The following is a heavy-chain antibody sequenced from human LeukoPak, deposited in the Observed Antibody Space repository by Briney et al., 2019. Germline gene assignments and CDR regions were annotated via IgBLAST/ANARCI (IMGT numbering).Heavy chain of an antibody. Sequence: PSETLSLTCTVSGGSISSSSYYWSWIRQPPGKGLEWIGSIYYSGSTYYNPSLKSRVTISVDTSKNQFSLKLSSVTAADTAVYYCARPPIAVAGTQAFDIWGQGTMVTVSS. CDR1: GGSISSSSYY. J-gene: IGHJ3*02. D-gene: IGHD6-19*01. V-gene: IGHV4-39*01. CDR3: ARPPIAVAGTQAFDI. CDR2: IYYSGST.